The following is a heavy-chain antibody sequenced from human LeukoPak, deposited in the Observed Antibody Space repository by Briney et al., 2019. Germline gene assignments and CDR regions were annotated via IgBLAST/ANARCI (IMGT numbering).Heavy chain of an antibody. J-gene: IGHJ6*04. CDR3: ARGLRPLDV. CDR2: IYYSGST. CDR1: GGSISSYY. V-gene: IGHV4-59*01. Sequence: SETLSLTCTVSGGSISSYYWSWTRQPPGKGLEWIGYIYYSGSTNYNPSLKSRVAISVDASENQFSLKLSSVTAADTAVYYCARGLRPLDVWGKGTTVTVSS. D-gene: IGHD4-17*01.